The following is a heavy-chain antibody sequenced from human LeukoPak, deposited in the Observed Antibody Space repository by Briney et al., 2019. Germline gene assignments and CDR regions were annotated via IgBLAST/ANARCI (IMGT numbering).Heavy chain of an antibody. CDR3: ARDSDWAYFDY. J-gene: IGHJ4*02. CDR1: GFTFSSYD. D-gene: IGHD3-9*01. CDR2: IYSGGST. V-gene: IGHV3-66*02. Sequence: GGSLRLSCAASGFTFSSYDMNWVRQAPGKGLEWVSVIYSGGSTYYADSVKGRFTISRDNSKNTLYLQMNSLRAEDTAVYYCARDSDWAYFDYWGQGTLVTVSS.